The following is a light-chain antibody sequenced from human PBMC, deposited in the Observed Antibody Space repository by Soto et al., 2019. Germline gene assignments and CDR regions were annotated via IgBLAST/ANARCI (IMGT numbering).Light chain of an antibody. Sequence: QSVLTQAPSVSGAPGQSVTISCTGSNSNVGADNDVHWYQQSPGTAPKLLIFGNYKRPSGVPDRFSGSKSGTSASLAITGLPAEDEADYYCQSYDISLSAVVFGGGTKVTVL. CDR2: GNY. CDR3: QSYDISLSAVV. V-gene: IGLV1-40*01. J-gene: IGLJ2*01. CDR1: NSNVGADND.